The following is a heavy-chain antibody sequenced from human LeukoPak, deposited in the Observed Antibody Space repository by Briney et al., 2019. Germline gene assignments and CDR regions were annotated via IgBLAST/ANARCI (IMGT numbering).Heavy chain of an antibody. CDR2: VNANNGNT. V-gene: IGHV1-18*01. J-gene: IGHJ6*02. CDR3: ATPRGGYSDYHDYYYYYGMDV. CDR1: GYTFTSHG. D-gene: IGHD5-12*01. Sequence: ASVKVSCKASGYTFTSHGISWARQAPGQGLEWMGWVNANNGNTQYAQKFQGRVTMTTDTSTSTAYMEVRSLRSDDTAVYYCATPRGGYSDYHDYYYYYGMDVWGQGTTVTVSS.